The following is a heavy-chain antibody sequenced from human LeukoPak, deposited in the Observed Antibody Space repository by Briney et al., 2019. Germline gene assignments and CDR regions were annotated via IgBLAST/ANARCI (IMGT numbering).Heavy chain of an antibody. D-gene: IGHD5-18*01. CDR2: ISGSGGST. CDR3: ARDLIGRRDTAMVGEYYYYGMDV. CDR1: GFTFSSYA. Sequence: GSARLSCAASGFTFSSYAMSWVRQAPGKGLEWVSAISGSGGSTYYADSVKGRFTISRDNSKNTLYLQMNSLRAEGTAVYYCARDLIGRRDTAMVGEYYYYGMDVRGEVNAGTVSS. V-gene: IGHV3-23*01. J-gene: IGHJ6*04.